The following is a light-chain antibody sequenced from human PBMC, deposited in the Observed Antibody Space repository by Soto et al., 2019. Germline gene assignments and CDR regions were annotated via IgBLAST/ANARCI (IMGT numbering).Light chain of an antibody. V-gene: IGKV3-20*01. CDR1: HSLNARY. J-gene: IGKJ4*01. CDR3: QQYGYLVT. CDR2: GAS. Sequence: EIVLTQSPGTLSLSTGERATLSCRPSHSLNARYLAWYQVKPGQAPRLLIYGASSRATGIPDRFSGSGSGTDFTLTISRLEPEDFAMYYCQQYGYLVTFGGGTKVDIK.